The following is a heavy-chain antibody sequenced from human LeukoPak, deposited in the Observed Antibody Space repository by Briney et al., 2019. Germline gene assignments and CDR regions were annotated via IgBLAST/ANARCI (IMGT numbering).Heavy chain of an antibody. CDR2: IKQDGSEK. Sequence: GGSLRLSCAASGFTFSSYWMSWVRQAPGKGLEWVANIKQDGSEKYYVDSVKGRFTISRDNAKNSLYLQMNSLRAEDTAVYYCARATYYYDSTGPPYYWGQGTLVTVSS. CDR3: ARATYYYDSTGPPYY. CDR1: GFTFSSYW. V-gene: IGHV3-7*04. J-gene: IGHJ4*02. D-gene: IGHD3-22*01.